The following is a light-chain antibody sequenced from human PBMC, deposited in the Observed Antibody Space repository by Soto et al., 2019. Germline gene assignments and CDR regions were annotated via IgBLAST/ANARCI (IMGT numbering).Light chain of an antibody. Sequence: QSALTQPASVSGSPGQSIAISCTGTSSDVGGYKYVSWYQQYPGKAPKLMIYDVSNRPSGVSDRFSGSKSGNTASLTISGLQSEDEADYYCRSYTSSSSYVFGTGTKVTVL. CDR3: RSYTSSSSYV. CDR1: SSDVGGYKY. J-gene: IGLJ1*01. CDR2: DVS. V-gene: IGLV2-14*01.